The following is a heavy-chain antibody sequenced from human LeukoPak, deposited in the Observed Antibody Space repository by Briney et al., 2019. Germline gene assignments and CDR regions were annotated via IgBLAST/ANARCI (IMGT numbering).Heavy chain of an antibody. CDR2: IYTSGST. D-gene: IGHD1-1*01. CDR1: GGSISSYS. Sequence: SETLSLTCTVSGGSISSYSWSWIRQPAGKGLEWIGRIYTSGSTNYNPSLKSRVTMSVDTSKNQFSLKLSSVSAADTAVYYCARDSTGTTKAGGYYYYMDVWGKGTTVTISS. CDR3: ARDSTGTTKAGGYYYYMDV. J-gene: IGHJ6*03. V-gene: IGHV4-4*07.